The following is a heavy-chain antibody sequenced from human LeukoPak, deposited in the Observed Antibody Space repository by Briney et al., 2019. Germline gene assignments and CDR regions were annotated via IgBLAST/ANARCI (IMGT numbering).Heavy chain of an antibody. V-gene: IGHV3-21*01. D-gene: IGHD3-3*01. J-gene: IGHJ2*01. CDR3: ARDGVTVSSSPSYWYFDL. Sequence: PGGSLRLSCAASGFTFSAYTINWVRQAPRKGLEWVSSISSTSSYIYSADSVKGRFTISRDNAKNSLFLHMNSLTADDTAVYYCARDGVTVSSSPSYWYFDLWGRGTLVTVSS. CDR2: ISSTSSYI. CDR1: GFTFSAYT.